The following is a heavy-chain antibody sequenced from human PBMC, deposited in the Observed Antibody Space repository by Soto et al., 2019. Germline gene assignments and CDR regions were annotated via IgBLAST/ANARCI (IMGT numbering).Heavy chain of an antibody. CDR3: ARELGSGYPNWFDP. CDR2: IIPIFGTA. D-gene: IGHD3-3*01. V-gene: IGHV1-69*13. Sequence: GASVKVSCKASGGTFSSYAISWVRQAPGQGLEWMGGIIPIFGTANYAQKFQGRVTITADESTSTAYMELSSLRSEDTAVYYCARELGSGYPNWFDPWGQGTLVTVSS. J-gene: IGHJ5*02. CDR1: GGTFSSYA.